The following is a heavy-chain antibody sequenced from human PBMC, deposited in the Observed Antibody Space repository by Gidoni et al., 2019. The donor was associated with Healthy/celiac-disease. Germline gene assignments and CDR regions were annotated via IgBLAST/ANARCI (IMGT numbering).Heavy chain of an antibody. D-gene: IGHD6-6*01. CDR2: IRSKAYGGTT. J-gene: IGHJ4*02. CDR3: TPAARNFDY. CDR1: GFTFGDYA. Sequence: EVQLVESGGGLVQPGRSLRLSCTASGFTFGDYAMSWVRQAPGKGLEWVGFIRSKAYGGTTEYAASVKGRFTISRDDSKSIAYLQMNSLKTEDTAVYYCTPAARNFDYWGQGTLVTVSS. V-gene: IGHV3-49*04.